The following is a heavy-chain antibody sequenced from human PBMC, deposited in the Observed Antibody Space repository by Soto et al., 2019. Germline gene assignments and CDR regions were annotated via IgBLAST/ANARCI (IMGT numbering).Heavy chain of an antibody. V-gene: IGHV1-8*01. CDR3: ARTSSSTYYYGMDV. CDR2: MNPNSGKT. J-gene: IGHJ6*02. CDR1: GYTFTSYD. Sequence: ASVKVSCKASGYTFTSYDINWVRQAPGQGLEWMGWMNPNSGKTGYAQKFQGRVTMTRDTSIGTAYMELSSLRSEDTAVYYCARTSSSTYYYGMDVWGQGTTVTVSS. D-gene: IGHD6-6*01.